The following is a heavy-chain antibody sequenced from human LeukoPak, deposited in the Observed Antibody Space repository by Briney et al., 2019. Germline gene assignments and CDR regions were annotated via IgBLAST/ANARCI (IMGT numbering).Heavy chain of an antibody. J-gene: IGHJ1*01. CDR2: ISAYNGNT. D-gene: IGHD3-9*01. Sequence: GASVKVSCKTSGYSFSTYGISWVRQAPGQGLEWMGWISAYNGNTNYAQKFQGRVTMTTDTSTSTAHLEMRSLRPDDTAVYYCARHGPLRYFDWSKRRHQFQHWGQGTLVTVSS. CDR3: ARHGPLRYFDWSKRRHQFQH. V-gene: IGHV1-18*01. CDR1: GYSFSTYG.